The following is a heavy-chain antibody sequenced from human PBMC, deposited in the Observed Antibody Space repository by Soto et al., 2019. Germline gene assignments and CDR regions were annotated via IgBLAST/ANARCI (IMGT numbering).Heavy chain of an antibody. V-gene: IGHV4-39*07. CDR1: GGSISSSSYY. CDR2: IYYSGST. J-gene: IGHJ4*02. Sequence: SETLSLTCTVSGGSISSSSYYWGWIRQAPGKGLEWIGSIYYSGSTYYNPSLKSRVTISVDTSKNQFSLKLSSVTAADTAVYYCARVKVPAAMVPDSYNYFDYWGQGTLVTVSS. D-gene: IGHD2-2*01. CDR3: ARVKVPAAMVPDSYNYFDY.